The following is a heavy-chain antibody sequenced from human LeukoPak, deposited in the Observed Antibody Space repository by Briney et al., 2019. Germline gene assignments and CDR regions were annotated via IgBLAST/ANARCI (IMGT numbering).Heavy chain of an antibody. CDR2: ISSNGGST. CDR3: ATDIVVVPAAIRGDY. Sequence: GGSLRLSCAASGFTFSSYAMHWVRQAPGKGLEYVSAISSNGGSTYYANSVKGRFTISRDNSKNTLYLQMGSLRAEDMAVYYCATDIVVVPAAIRGDYWGQGTLVTVSS. V-gene: IGHV3-64*01. D-gene: IGHD2-2*02. CDR1: GFTFSSYA. J-gene: IGHJ4*02.